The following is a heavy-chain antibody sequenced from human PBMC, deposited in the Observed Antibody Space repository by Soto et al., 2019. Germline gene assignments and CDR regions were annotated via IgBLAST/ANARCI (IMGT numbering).Heavy chain of an antibody. Sequence: QVQLVQSGAEVKKPGASVKVSCKASGYTFTSYYMHWVRQAPGQGLEWMGIINPSGGSTSYAQKFQGRVTMPRATSTSTVYMELSSLRSEDTAVYYCTREGSGYCTNGVCYLSDPEGYGMDVWGQGTTVTVSS. CDR3: TREGSGYCTNGVCYLSDPEGYGMDV. V-gene: IGHV1-46*01. CDR1: GYTFTSYY. CDR2: INPSGGST. J-gene: IGHJ6*02. D-gene: IGHD2-8*01.